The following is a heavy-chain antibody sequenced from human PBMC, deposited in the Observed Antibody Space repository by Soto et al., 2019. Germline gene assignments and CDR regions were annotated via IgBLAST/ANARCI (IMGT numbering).Heavy chain of an antibody. CDR1: GGSISSYY. V-gene: IGHV4-59*01. D-gene: IGHD6-19*01. J-gene: IGHJ5*02. Sequence: SETLSLTCTVSGGSISSYYWSWIRQPPGKGLEWIGYIYYSGSTNYNPSLKSRVTISVDTSKNQFSLKLSSVTAADTAVYYCARVIAVAGTPWFDPWGQGTLVTVSS. CDR2: IYYSGST. CDR3: ARVIAVAGTPWFDP.